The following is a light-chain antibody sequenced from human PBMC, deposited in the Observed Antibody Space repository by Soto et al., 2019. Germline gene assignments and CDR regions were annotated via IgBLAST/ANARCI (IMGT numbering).Light chain of an antibody. CDR3: QQYYTSTTWT. J-gene: IGKJ1*01. Sequence: EVSVTQSKADLSVSPGERATLSCRASQSVSSNLAWYQQKPGQAPRLLIYGASTRATGIPARFSGSGSGTDFTLTISSLQAEDVAIYYCQQYYTSTTWTFGQGTKVDIK. CDR1: QSVSSN. CDR2: GAS. V-gene: IGKV3-15*01.